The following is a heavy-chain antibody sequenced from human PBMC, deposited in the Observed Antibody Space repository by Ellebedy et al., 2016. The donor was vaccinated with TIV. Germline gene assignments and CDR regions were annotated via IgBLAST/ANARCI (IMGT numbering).Heavy chain of an antibody. CDR3: AREGGRYVYFDY. CDR1: GFTFSSYS. J-gene: IGHJ4*02. CDR2: ISSSSSYI. Sequence: GESLKISCAASGFTFSSYSMNWVRQAPGKGLEWVSSISSSSSYIYYADSVKGRFTISRDNAKKSVYLQMNSLRAEDTAMYYCAREGGRYVYFDYWGQGALVTVSS. V-gene: IGHV3-21*04. D-gene: IGHD3-16*01.